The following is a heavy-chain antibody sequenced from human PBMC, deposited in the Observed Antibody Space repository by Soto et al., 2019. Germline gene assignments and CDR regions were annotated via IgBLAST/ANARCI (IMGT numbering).Heavy chain of an antibody. D-gene: IGHD3-9*01. V-gene: IGHV3-30-3*01. Sequence: QVQLVESGGGVVQPGRSLRLSCAASGFTFKNYAMHWVRQAPGKGLEWVAVISYDGSIEFYADSVEGRFTISRDDFKNTMFLQMGSLRVEDTAVYYCAGGLRDFDWGLPFGYWGQGTLVTVSS. CDR3: AGGLRDFDWGLPFGY. J-gene: IGHJ4*02. CDR2: ISYDGSIE. CDR1: GFTFKNYA.